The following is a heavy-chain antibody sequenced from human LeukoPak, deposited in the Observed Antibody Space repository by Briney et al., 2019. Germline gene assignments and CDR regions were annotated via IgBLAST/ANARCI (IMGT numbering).Heavy chain of an antibody. CDR2: ISSSSSYI. D-gene: IGHD6-25*01. CDR3: ARDSSSGWYYYYYMDV. Sequence: GGSLRLSCAASGFTFSSYSMNWVRQAPGKGLEWVSSISSSSSYIYYADSVKGRFTISRDNAKNSLYLQMNSLRAEDTAVYYCARDSSSGWYYYYYMDVWGKGTTVTVSS. CDR1: GFTFSSYS. J-gene: IGHJ6*03. V-gene: IGHV3-21*01.